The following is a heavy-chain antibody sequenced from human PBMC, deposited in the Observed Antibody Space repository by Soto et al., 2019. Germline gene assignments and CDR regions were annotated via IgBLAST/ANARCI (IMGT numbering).Heavy chain of an antibody. D-gene: IGHD5-12*01. CDR2: INGDGSST. Sequence: EVQLVESGAGLAQPGGSLRLSCAASGFTFSSLWIHWVRQAPGKGLVWVSRINGDGSSTSYADSVKGRFTISRDNAKNTLYLQMNGLRVEDTAVYYCARSRDGYNFSGDCWGQGALVTVSS. V-gene: IGHV3-74*01. J-gene: IGHJ4*02. CDR1: GFTFSSLW. CDR3: ARSRDGYNFSGDC.